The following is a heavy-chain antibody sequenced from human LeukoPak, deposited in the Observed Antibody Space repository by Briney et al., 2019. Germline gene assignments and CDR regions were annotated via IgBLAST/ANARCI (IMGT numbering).Heavy chain of an antibody. CDR2: IYYGGTT. J-gene: IGHJ4*02. V-gene: IGHV4-59*01. CDR3: ARGVYIAAAQYGY. Sequence: PSETLSLTCTVSGGSIGTYSWNRIRQPPGKGLEWIGYIYYGGTTNYNPSLKSRVTISVDTSKNQFSLKLSSVTAADTAVYYCARGVYIAAAQYGYWGQGTLVTVSS. CDR1: GGSIGTYS. D-gene: IGHD6-13*01.